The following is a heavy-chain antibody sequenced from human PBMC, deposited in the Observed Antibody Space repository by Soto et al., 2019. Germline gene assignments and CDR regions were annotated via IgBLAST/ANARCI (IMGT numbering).Heavy chain of an antibody. D-gene: IGHD3-22*01. CDR2: ISSDGSKT. CDR3: ARDPLPLTYEAYYIAY. CDR1: GFTFSTYS. Sequence: QVQLVESGGGVVQPGGSLRLSCAASGFTFSTYSMPWVRQAPGKGLEWLAVISSDGSKTYYADSVKGRFTISRDNSKNTLYLQMNSLRPDDTAVYYCARDPLPLTYEAYYIAYWGQVALVTVYS. J-gene: IGHJ4*02. V-gene: IGHV3-30-3*01.